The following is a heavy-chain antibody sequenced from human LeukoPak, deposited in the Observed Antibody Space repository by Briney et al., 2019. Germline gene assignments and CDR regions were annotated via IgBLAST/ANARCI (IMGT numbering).Heavy chain of an antibody. V-gene: IGHV4-34*01. CDR3: ARVILWWSGPARAFDI. J-gene: IGHJ3*02. D-gene: IGHD2-21*01. CDR1: GGSFSGYY. CDR2: INHSGST. Sequence: SETLSLTCAVYGGSFSGYYWSWIRQPPGKGLEWIGEINHSGSTNYNPSLKSRVTISVDTSKNQFFLKLSSVTAADTAVYYCARVILWWSGPARAFDIWGQGTMVTVSS.